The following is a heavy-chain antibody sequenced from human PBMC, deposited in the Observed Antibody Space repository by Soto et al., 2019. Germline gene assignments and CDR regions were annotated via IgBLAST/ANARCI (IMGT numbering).Heavy chain of an antibody. CDR3: AREEVPAAMRTCFDP. J-gene: IGHJ5*02. Sequence: PGGSLRLSCAASGFTFSSYSMNWVRQAPGKGLEWVSSISSSSSYIYYADSVKGRFTISRDNAKNSLYLQMNSLRAEDTALYYCAREEVPAAMRTCFDPWGQGTLVTVSS. CDR2: ISSSSSYI. V-gene: IGHV3-21*04. CDR1: GFTFSSYS. D-gene: IGHD2-2*01.